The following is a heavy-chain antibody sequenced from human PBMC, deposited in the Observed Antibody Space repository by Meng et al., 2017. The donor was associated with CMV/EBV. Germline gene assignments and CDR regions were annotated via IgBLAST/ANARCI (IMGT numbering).Heavy chain of an antibody. D-gene: IGHD3-10*01. J-gene: IGHJ5*02. Sequence: GESLKISCAASGFTFSSYVMSWVRQAPGKGLEWVSAISGSGGSTYYADSVKGRFTISRDNSKNTLHLQMNSLRAEDTAVYYCAKVRAEGRGVRGVLWFDPWGQGTLVTVSS. V-gene: IGHV3-23*01. CDR2: ISGSGGST. CDR1: GFTFSSYV. CDR3: AKVRAEGRGVRGVLWFDP.